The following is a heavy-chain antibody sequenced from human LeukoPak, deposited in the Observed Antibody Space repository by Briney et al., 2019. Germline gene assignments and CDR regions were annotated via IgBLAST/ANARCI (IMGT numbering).Heavy chain of an antibody. CDR3: ARGNDGSGSPSYYFYYMDV. D-gene: IGHD3-10*01. J-gene: IGHJ6*03. CDR1: GGTFSSYT. CDR2: IIPIFGTA. V-gene: IGHV1-69*13. Sequence: SVKVSCKASGGTFSSYTISWVRQAPGQGLEWMGGIIPIFGTANYAQKFQGRVTITADESTNTAYMELSSLRSEDTAVYYCARGNDGSGSPSYYFYYMDVWGKGTTVTISS.